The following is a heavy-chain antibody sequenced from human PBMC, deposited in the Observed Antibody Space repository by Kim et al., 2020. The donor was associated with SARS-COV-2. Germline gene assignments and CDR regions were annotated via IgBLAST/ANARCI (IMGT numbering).Heavy chain of an antibody. D-gene: IGHD2-15*01. CDR2: INSDGSST. CDR1: GFTFSSYW. Sequence: GGSLRLSCAASGFTFSSYWMHWVRQAPGKGLVWVSRINSDGSSTSYADSVKGRFTISRDNAKNTLYLQMNSLRAEDTAVYYCARTEMATRRPFDYWGQGTLVTVSS. J-gene: IGHJ4*02. CDR3: ARTEMATRRPFDY. V-gene: IGHV3-74*01.